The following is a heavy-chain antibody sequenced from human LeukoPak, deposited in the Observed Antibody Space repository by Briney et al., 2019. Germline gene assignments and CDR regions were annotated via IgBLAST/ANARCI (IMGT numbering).Heavy chain of an antibody. D-gene: IGHD3-22*01. J-gene: IGHJ5*02. CDR3: ARADSGGDSSGYNWFDR. CDR2: INPSGNST. Sequence: GASVKVSCKASGYTFTSYYMHWVRQAPGQGLEWRGIINPSGNSTSYAQKFQGRVTMTRDTSTSTVYMELSSLRSEDTAVYYCARADSGGDSSGYNWFDRWGQGTLVTASS. CDR1: GYTFTSYY. V-gene: IGHV1-46*01.